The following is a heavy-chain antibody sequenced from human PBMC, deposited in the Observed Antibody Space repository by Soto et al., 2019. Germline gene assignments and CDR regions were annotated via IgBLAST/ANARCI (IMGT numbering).Heavy chain of an antibody. CDR2: ISGSGGST. CDR1: GFTFSSYA. CDR3: AKGELPAYCSSTSCYALFDY. Sequence: EVQLLESGGGLVQPGGSLRLSCAASGFTFSSYAMSWVRQAPGKGLEWVSAISGSGGSTYYADSVKGRFTISRDNPKNTLYLQMNSLRAEDTAVYYCAKGELPAYCSSTSCYALFDYWGQGTLVTVSS. J-gene: IGHJ4*02. D-gene: IGHD2-2*01. V-gene: IGHV3-23*01.